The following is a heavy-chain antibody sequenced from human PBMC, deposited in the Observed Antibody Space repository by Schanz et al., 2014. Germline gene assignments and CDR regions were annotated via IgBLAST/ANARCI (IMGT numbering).Heavy chain of an antibody. CDR2: INQDGSDK. J-gene: IGHJ6*02. CDR1: GFTFGTFW. CDR3: ARSPRMDV. V-gene: IGHV3-7*03. Sequence: DVQLLESGGGLVQPGGSLRLSCAASGFTFGTFWMSWVRQAPGKGLEWVANINQDGSDKSYVDSVKGRFTISRDNAKNSLYLQMNSLRAEDTAVYYCARSPRMDVWGQGTMVTVSS.